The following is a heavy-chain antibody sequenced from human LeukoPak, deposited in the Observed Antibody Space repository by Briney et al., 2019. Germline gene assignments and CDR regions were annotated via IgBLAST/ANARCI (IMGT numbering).Heavy chain of an antibody. CDR3: ARGAVTTNYYYGMDV. Sequence: TGGSLRLSCAASGFTFSSYSMNWVRQAPGKGLEWVSSISSSSSYIYYADSVKGRFTISRDNAKNSLYLQMNSLRAEDTAVYYCARGAVTTNYYYGMDVWGQGTTVTVSS. CDR2: ISSSSSYI. V-gene: IGHV3-21*01. J-gene: IGHJ6*02. CDR1: GFTFSSYS. D-gene: IGHD4-17*01.